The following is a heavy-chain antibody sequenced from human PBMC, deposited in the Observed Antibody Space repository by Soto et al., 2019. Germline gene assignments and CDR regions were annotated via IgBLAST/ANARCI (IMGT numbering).Heavy chain of an antibody. V-gene: IGHV4-34*01. D-gene: IGHD6-13*01. Sequence: SETLSLTCAVYGGSFSGYYWSWIRQPPGKGLEWIGEISHSGSTNYNPSLKSRVTISVDTSKNQFSLKLSSVTAADTAVYYCARDTVRQQLGLRAFDYWGQGTLVTVSS. CDR3: ARDTVRQQLGLRAFDY. CDR2: ISHSGST. CDR1: GGSFSGYY. J-gene: IGHJ4*02.